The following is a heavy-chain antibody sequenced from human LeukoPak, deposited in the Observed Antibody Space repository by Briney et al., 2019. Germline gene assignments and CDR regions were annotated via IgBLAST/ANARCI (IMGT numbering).Heavy chain of an antibody. CDR3: ARTDCSSTSCYEAGQGAFDI. CDR1: GCTFSSYA. CDR2: IIPIFGTA. Sequence: SVKVSCKASGCTFSSYAISWVRQAPGQGLEWMGGIIPIFGTANYAQKFQGRVTITADESTSTAYMELSSLRSEDTAVYYCARTDCSSTSCYEAGQGAFDIWGQGTMVTVSS. J-gene: IGHJ3*02. V-gene: IGHV1-69*01. D-gene: IGHD2-2*01.